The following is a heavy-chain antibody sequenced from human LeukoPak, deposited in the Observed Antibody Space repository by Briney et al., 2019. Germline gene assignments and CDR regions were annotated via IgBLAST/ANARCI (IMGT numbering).Heavy chain of an antibody. D-gene: IGHD6-19*01. CDR3: ANARSSGWYESDY. CDR2: ISFDGTNS. Sequence: GGSLRLSCATSGFTFSSYGFHWVRQAPGEGLDCLAVISFDGTNSYYADSVKGRFIISRDNSKSTVYLQKNSLRAEDTAVYYCANARSSGWYESDYWGQGTMVTVSS. V-gene: IGHV3-30*18. J-gene: IGHJ4*02. CDR1: GFTFSSYG.